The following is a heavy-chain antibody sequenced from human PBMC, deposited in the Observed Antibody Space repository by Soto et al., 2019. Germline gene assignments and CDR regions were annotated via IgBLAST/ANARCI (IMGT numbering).Heavy chain of an antibody. CDR1: GFTFSSYA. CDR3: ARGGYYDSSGVDAFDI. D-gene: IGHD3-22*01. Sequence: GGSLRLSCAASGFTFSSYAMHWVRQAAGKGLEWVAVISYDGSNKYYADSVKGRFTISRDNSKNTLYLQMNSLRAEDTAVYYCARGGYYDSSGVDAFDIWGQGTMVTV. CDR2: ISYDGSNK. V-gene: IGHV3-30-3*01. J-gene: IGHJ3*02.